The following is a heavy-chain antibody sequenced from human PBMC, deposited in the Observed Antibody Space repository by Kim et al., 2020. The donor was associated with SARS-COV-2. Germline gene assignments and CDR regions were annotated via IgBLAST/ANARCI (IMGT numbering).Heavy chain of an antibody. CDR2: T. J-gene: IGHJ4*02. CDR3: ARPLYDYVWGTY. Sequence: TTATGSVQGRFSISRDNAKNTLYPQMTSLRAEDTAIYYCARPLYDYVWGTYWGQGTLVTVSS. V-gene: IGHV3-74*01. D-gene: IGHD3-16*01.